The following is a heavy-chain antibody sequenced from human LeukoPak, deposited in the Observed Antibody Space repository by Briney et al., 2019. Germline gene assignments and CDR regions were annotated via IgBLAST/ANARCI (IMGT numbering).Heavy chain of an antibody. V-gene: IGHV1-18*04. CDR1: GYTFTIYG. J-gene: IGHJ4*02. CDR3: ARGGVTIFGVVTTIDY. CDR2: ISAYNGNT. Sequence: ASVNVSFTSSGYTFTIYGISWVRQAPGQGLEWMGWISAYNGNTNYTQNLQGRITMTTDTSTSTAYMELRSLRSDDTAVYYCARGGVTIFGVVTTIDYWGQGTLVTVSS. D-gene: IGHD3-3*01.